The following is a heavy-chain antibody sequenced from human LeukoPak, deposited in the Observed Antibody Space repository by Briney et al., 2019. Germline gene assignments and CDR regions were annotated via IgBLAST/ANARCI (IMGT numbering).Heavy chain of an antibody. CDR1: GFTFRNYV. D-gene: IGHD3-22*01. J-gene: IGHJ4*02. V-gene: IGHV3-30-3*01. CDR3: AREDRYYESPRLNY. Sequence: GGSLRLSCAASGFTFRNYVIHWVRQAPGKGLEWVAVTSSDLNVKLYADSVKGRFTISRDNSKNTLYLQMNSLRAGDTAVYYCAREDRYYESPRLNYWGQGTLVTVSS. CDR2: TSSDLNVK.